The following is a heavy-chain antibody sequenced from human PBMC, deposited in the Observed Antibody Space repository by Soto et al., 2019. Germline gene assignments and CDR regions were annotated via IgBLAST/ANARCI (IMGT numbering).Heavy chain of an antibody. J-gene: IGHJ5*02. CDR3: ARQKQWLSNNWFDP. CDR1: GYSFTSYW. D-gene: IGHD6-19*01. Sequence: PGESLKISCKGSGYSFTSYWISWVRQMPGKGLEWMGRIDPSDSYTNYSPSFQDHVTISADKSTSTAYLQWSSLKASDTAMYYCARQKQWLSNNWFDPWGQGTLVTVSS. V-gene: IGHV5-10-1*01. CDR2: IDPSDSYT.